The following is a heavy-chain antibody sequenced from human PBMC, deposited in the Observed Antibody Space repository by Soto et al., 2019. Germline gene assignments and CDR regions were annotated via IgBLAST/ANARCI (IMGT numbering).Heavy chain of an antibody. CDR2: IIPISGTA. V-gene: IGHV1-69*01. D-gene: IGHD2-15*01. Sequence: QVQLVQSGAEVKKPGSSVKVSCKASGGTFSSYAISWVRQAPGQGLEWMGGIIPISGTANYAQKFQGRVTITADESTSTAYMELSSLRSEDTAVYYCARDIVVVVAATPYYYGMDVWGQGTTVTVSS. CDR3: ARDIVVVVAATPYYYGMDV. CDR1: GGTFSSYA. J-gene: IGHJ6*02.